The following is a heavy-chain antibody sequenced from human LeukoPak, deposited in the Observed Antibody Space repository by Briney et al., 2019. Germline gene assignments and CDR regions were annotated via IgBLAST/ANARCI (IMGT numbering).Heavy chain of an antibody. J-gene: IGHJ4*02. Sequence: PGGSLRLSCAASGFTFSSYEMNWVRQAPGKGLEWVSYISSSGSTIYYADSVKGRFTISRDNAKNSLYLQMNSLRAEDTAVYYCARDRGDTYAWDYWGQGTLVTVSS. D-gene: IGHD3-10*01. CDR1: GFTFSSYE. V-gene: IGHV3-48*03. CDR3: ARDRGDTYAWDY. CDR2: ISSSGSTI.